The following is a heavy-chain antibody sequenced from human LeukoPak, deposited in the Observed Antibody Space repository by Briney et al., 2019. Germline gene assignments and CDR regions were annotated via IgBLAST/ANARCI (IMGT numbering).Heavy chain of an antibody. Sequence: SETLSLTCAVYGGSFSGHYWSWIRQPPGEGLEWIGEINHSGSTNYNPSLKSRVTISVDTSKNQFSLKLSSVTAADTAVYYCASGTVIYFQHWGQGTLVTVSS. D-gene: IGHD4-17*01. CDR3: ASGTVIYFQH. CDR1: GGSFSGHY. V-gene: IGHV4-34*01. CDR2: INHSGST. J-gene: IGHJ1*01.